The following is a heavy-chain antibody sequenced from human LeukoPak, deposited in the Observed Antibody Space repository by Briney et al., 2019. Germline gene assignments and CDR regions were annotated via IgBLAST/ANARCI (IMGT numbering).Heavy chain of an antibody. J-gene: IGHJ4*02. Sequence: GGSLRLSCAASGFTFDDYVMHWVRQAPGKGLEWVALISYDESNKYYADSVKGRFTISRDNSKNTLYLQMNSLRAEDTAVYYCASKWYCGGDCYYQIDFWGQGTLVTVSS. D-gene: IGHD2-21*02. CDR2: ISYDESNK. CDR1: GFTFDDYV. V-gene: IGHV3-30*03. CDR3: ASKWYCGGDCYYQIDF.